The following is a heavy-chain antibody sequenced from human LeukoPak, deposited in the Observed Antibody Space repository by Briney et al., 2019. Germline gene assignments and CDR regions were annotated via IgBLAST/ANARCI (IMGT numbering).Heavy chain of an antibody. J-gene: IGHJ3*01. Sequence: ASVKVSCKASGYTFTSYAISWVRQAPGQGREWVGWISVYNGKTNYAQKFQGRVAMTTDTSTSIAYLELRSLRSDDTAVYYCARDTLVRGPFDFWGQGTVVTVSS. CDR2: ISVYNGKT. V-gene: IGHV1-18*01. D-gene: IGHD3-10*01. CDR1: GYTFTSYA. CDR3: ARDTLVRGPFDF.